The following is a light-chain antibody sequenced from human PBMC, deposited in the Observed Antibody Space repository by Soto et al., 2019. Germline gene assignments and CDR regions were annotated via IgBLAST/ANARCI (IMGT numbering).Light chain of an antibody. CDR2: EGS. CDR3: CSYAHSTTVV. CDR1: SSNVGSYNL. Sequence: QSALTQPASVSGSPGQSITISCTGTSSNVGSYNLVSWYQQHPGKAPELMIFEGSKRPSGVSNRFSGSKSGNTVSLTISGLQPEDEADYYCCSYAHSTTVVFGGGTKLTVL. J-gene: IGLJ2*01. V-gene: IGLV2-23*01.